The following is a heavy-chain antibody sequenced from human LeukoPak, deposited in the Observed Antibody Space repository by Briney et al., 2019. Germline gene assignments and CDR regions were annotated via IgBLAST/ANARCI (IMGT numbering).Heavy chain of an antibody. CDR2: TYYSGST. V-gene: IGHV4-31*03. D-gene: IGHD4-17*01. CDR1: GGSISSGGYY. CDR3: ARAGYGDYGSDY. J-gene: IGHJ4*02. Sequence: SQTLSLTCTVSGGSISSGGYYWSWIRQHPGKGLEWIGYTYYSGSTYYNPSLKSRVTISVDTSKNQFSLKLSSVTAADTAVYYCARAGYGDYGSDYWGQGTLVTVSS.